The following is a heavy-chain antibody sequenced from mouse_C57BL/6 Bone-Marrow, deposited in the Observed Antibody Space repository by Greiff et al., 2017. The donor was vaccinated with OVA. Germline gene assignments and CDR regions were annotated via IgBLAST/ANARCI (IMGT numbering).Heavy chain of an antibody. CDR3: ARPYGNLAWFAY. D-gene: IGHD2-1*01. J-gene: IGHJ3*01. CDR1: GFTFSSYG. Sequence: EVKVVESGGDLVKPGGSLKLSCAASGFTFSSYGMSWVRQTPDKRLEWVATISSGGSYTYYPDRVKGRFPLSRDNAKNTLYLQMSRLKAEDTAMYDCARPYGNLAWFAYWGQGTLVTVSA. CDR2: ISSGGSYT. V-gene: IGHV5-6*01.